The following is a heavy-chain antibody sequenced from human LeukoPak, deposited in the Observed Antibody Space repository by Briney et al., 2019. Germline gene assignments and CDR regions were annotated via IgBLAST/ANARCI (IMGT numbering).Heavy chain of an antibody. CDR2: ISSTSNYR. Sequence: GGSLRLSCAASGFTFSIYGLSWVRQAPGKGLEWVSSISSTSNYRYYADPVKGRFTISRDNAKNSVYLQMNSLRAEDTAVYYCARDYYYYDSSGYYGNFDYWGQGTLVTVSS. CDR3: ARDYYYYDSSGYYGNFDY. V-gene: IGHV3-21*01. D-gene: IGHD3-22*01. J-gene: IGHJ4*02. CDR1: GFTFSIYG.